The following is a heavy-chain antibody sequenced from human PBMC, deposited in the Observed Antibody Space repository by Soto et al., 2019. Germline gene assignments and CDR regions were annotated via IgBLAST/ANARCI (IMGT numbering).Heavy chain of an antibody. CDR2: IYLYDDK. Sequence: QITLRESGPTLVKPTQTLTLTCSFSGFSLRNSGVGGGWIRQPPGKALEWLARIYLYDDKLYTPSLKSRLSITKDTSRNQVVLTMTNVDPVDTATYYCAHSNRYGYVPLASFDYWGQGTLVTVSS. V-gene: IGHV2-5*01. J-gene: IGHJ4*02. CDR3: AHSNRYGYVPLASFDY. CDR1: GFSLRNSGVG. D-gene: IGHD5-12*01.